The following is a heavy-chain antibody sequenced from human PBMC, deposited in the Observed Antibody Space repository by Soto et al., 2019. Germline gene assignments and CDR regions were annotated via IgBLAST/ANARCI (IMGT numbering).Heavy chain of an antibody. V-gene: IGHV3-30*03. D-gene: IGHD3-16*01. Sequence: QVLLVDSGGGVVQPGRSLRLSCAASGFTFSNYGMHWVRQAPGKGLEWVAVVSYDGSNKYYAESVKGRFTISRDSSRNTVYMQMNSLKPEDTAVYYCARAAEGGYYFDYWGQGSLVTVSS. CDR1: GFTFSNYG. CDR3: ARAAEGGYYFDY. J-gene: IGHJ4*02. CDR2: VSYDGSNK.